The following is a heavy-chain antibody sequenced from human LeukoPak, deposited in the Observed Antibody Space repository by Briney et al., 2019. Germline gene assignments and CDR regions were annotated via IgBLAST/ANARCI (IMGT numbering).Heavy chain of an antibody. V-gene: IGHV1-3*01. CDR3: ARDGRDSSSSTLFDY. CDR1: GYTFTSYA. CDR2: INAGNGNT. J-gene: IGHJ4*02. D-gene: IGHD6-13*01. Sequence: ASVKVSCKASGYTFTSYAMNWVRQAPGQRLEWMGWINAGNGNTKYSQKFQGRVTITRDTSASTAYMELSSLRSEDTAVYYCARDGRDSSSSTLFDYWGQGTLVTVSS.